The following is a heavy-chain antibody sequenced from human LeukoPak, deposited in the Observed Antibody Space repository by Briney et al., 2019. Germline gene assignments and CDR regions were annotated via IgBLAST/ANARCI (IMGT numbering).Heavy chain of an antibody. V-gene: IGHV3-48*04. J-gene: IGHJ4*02. CDR3: ARVFLVKVPAANIDY. Sequence: GGSLRLSCAASGFTFSSYSMNWVRQAPGKGLEWVSYISSSSSTIYYADSVKGRFTISRDNAKNSLYLQMNSLRAEDTAVYYCARVFLVKVPAANIDYWGQGTLVTVSS. CDR1: GFTFSSYS. CDR2: ISSSSSTI. D-gene: IGHD2-2*01.